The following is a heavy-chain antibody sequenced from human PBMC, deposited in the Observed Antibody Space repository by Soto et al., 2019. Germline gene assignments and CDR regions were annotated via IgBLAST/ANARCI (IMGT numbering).Heavy chain of an antibody. D-gene: IGHD2-2*01. CDR3: ARDQGGSPAAMFGMDV. Sequence: ASVKVSCKASGYTFSSYSMSWVRQAPGQGLEWMGGIIPIFGTANYAQKFQGRVTITADESTSTAYMELSSLRSEDTAVYYCARDQGGSPAAMFGMDVWGQGTTVTVSS. CDR2: IIPIFGTA. CDR1: GYTFSSYS. V-gene: IGHV1-69*13. J-gene: IGHJ6*02.